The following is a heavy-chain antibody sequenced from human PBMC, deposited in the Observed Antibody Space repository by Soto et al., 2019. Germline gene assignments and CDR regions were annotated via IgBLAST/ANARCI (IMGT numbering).Heavy chain of an antibody. J-gene: IGHJ4*02. D-gene: IGHD3-22*01. CDR2: FSGSGGDT. CDR3: ARDQTDSGGYSDS. Sequence: EVQLLESGGGLVQPGGSLRLSCAASGFTFSSYAMSWVRQTPGKGLEWVSLFSGSGGDTYYADSVKGRLTISRDNSKNTLYLQVSKLRAEDTAVYFCARDQTDSGGYSDSWGQGTLVTVSS. CDR1: GFTFSSYA. V-gene: IGHV3-23*01.